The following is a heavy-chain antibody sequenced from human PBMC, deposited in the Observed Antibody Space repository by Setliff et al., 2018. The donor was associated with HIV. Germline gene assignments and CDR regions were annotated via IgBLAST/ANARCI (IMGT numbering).Heavy chain of an antibody. CDR2: IRRDEGEK. D-gene: IGHD6-13*01. CDR1: GFTFSSYW. Sequence: GGSLRLSCAASGFTFSSYWMTWVRQAPGKGLQWVANIRRDEGEKYYVYSVKGRFTISRDNAKNSLYLQMSSLRVDDTAVYYCARISSAWYLVDYWGQGILVTVSS. V-gene: IGHV3-7*03. J-gene: IGHJ4*02. CDR3: ARISSAWYLVDY.